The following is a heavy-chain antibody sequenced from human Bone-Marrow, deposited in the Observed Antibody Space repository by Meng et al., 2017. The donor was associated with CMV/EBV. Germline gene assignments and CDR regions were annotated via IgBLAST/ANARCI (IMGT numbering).Heavy chain of an antibody. CDR2: ISGSGGST. V-gene: IGHV3-23*01. J-gene: IGHJ6*02. Sequence: GESLKISCAASGFTFDDYAMHWVRQAPGKGLEWVSAISGSGGSTYYADSVKGRFTISRDNSKNTLYLQMNSLRAEDTAVYYCARPRGDFRIRRYDVHYYYGMDVWGQGTTVTVSS. CDR3: ARPRGDFRIRRYDVHYYYGMDV. D-gene: IGHD2-15*01. CDR1: GFTFDDYA.